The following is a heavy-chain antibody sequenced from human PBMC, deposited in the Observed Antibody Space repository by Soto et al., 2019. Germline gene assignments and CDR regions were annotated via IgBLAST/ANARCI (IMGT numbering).Heavy chain of an antibody. CDR1: GYSFTNYD. Sequence: GSVKVSWKGAGYSFTNYDINWVRQATGQGLEWMGWMNPSNGNTGYAQKFQGRVTMTRDTSISTAYMELSSLTSADTAVYYCARFVRHQLPTIDYWGQGALVTVS. J-gene: IGHJ4*02. CDR3: ARFVRHQLPTIDY. V-gene: IGHV1-8*01. D-gene: IGHD1-26*01. CDR2: MNPSNGNT.